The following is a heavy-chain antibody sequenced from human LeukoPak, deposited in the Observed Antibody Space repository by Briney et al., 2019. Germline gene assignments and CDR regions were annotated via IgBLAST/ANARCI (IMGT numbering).Heavy chain of an antibody. D-gene: IGHD3-10*01. CDR2: ISYDGSDK. J-gene: IGHJ4*02. CDR3: AKDHQGFNYYGSGRYSPCNFDY. V-gene: IGHV3-30*18. CDR1: GFTFSSYG. Sequence: GGSLRLSCAASGFTFSSYGMHWVRQAPGKGLEWVAVISYDGSDKYYADSLEGRFTISRDNSKNTLYLQMNSLRAEDTAVYYCAKDHQGFNYYGSGRYSPCNFDYWGQGTLVTVSS.